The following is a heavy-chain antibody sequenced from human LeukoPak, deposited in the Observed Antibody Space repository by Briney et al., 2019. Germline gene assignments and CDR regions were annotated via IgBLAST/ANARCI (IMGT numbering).Heavy chain of an antibody. Sequence: GGSLRLSCAASGFTFSSYSMNWVRQAPGKGLEWVSSISSSSSYIYYADSVKGRFTISRDNAKNSLYLQMNSLRAEDTAVYYCARDRLTMGFGTSSDNWFDPWGQGTLVTVSS. CDR2: ISSSSSYI. V-gene: IGHV3-21*01. D-gene: IGHD3-10*01. CDR3: ARDRLTMGFGTSSDNWFDP. J-gene: IGHJ5*02. CDR1: GFTFSSYS.